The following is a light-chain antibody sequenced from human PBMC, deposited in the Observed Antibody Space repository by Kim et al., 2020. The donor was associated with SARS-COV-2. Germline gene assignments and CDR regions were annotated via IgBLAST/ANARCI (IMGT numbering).Light chain of an antibody. CDR2: KAS. J-gene: IGKJ2*01. Sequence: DIQMTQSPSTLSASIRDRVTITCRASQSISSWLAWYQQKPGKAPKLLIYKASSLESGVPSRFSGSGSGTEFTLTISSLQPDDFATYYCQQYHSYSYTFGQGTELEI. CDR1: QSISSW. CDR3: QQYHSYSYT. V-gene: IGKV1-5*03.